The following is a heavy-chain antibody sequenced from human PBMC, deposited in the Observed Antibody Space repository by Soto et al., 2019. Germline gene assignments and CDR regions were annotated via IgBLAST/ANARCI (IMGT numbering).Heavy chain of an antibody. Sequence: SETLSLTCTVSGGSLSSGDYYWSWISTPPGKGLEWIGYIYYSGSTYYNPSLKSRVTISVDTSKNQFSLKLSSVTAADTAVYYCARVYSGSYPYFQHWGQGTLVTVSS. D-gene: IGHD1-26*01. CDR1: GGSLSSGDYY. CDR2: IYYSGST. CDR3: ARVYSGSYPYFQH. J-gene: IGHJ1*01. V-gene: IGHV4-30-4*01.